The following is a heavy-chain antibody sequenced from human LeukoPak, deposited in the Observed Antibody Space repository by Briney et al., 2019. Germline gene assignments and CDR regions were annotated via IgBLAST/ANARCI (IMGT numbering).Heavy chain of an antibody. J-gene: IGHJ5*02. CDR3: ARAYLMGQWFDP. Sequence: SETLSLTCAVSGGSISRGGYSWSWIRQPPGKGLEWIGYIYHSESTYYNPSLKSRVTISVDRSKNQFSLKLSSVTAADTAGYYCARAYLMGQWFDPWGQGTLVTVSS. CDR2: IYHSEST. CDR1: GGSISRGGYS. D-gene: IGHD3-10*01. V-gene: IGHV4-30-2*01.